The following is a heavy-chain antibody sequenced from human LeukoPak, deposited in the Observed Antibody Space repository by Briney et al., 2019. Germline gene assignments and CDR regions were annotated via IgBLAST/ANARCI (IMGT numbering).Heavy chain of an antibody. Sequence: SVKVSCKASGGTFSSYAISWVRQAPGQGLEWMGGIIPIFGTANYAQKFQGRVTITTDESTSTAYMELSSLRSEDTAVYYCARAKNSEGYYYYYMDVWGKGTTVTVSS. J-gene: IGHJ6*03. CDR2: IIPIFGTA. V-gene: IGHV1-69*05. CDR3: ARAKNSEGYYYYYMDV. D-gene: IGHD4-23*01. CDR1: GGTFSSYA.